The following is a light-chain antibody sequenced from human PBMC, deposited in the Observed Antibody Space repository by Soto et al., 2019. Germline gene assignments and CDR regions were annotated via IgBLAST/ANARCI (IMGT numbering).Light chain of an antibody. CDR1: TSDVGGYNY. CDR2: DVS. J-gene: IGLJ2*01. Sequence: QSALTQPRSVSGSPGQSVPISCTGTTSDVGGYNYVSWYQQHPGKAPKLMIYDVSKRPSGVPDRFSGSKSGNTASLTISGHQAEDEADYYCCSYAGSYTLVFGGGTKVTVL. CDR3: CSYAGSYTLV. V-gene: IGLV2-11*01.